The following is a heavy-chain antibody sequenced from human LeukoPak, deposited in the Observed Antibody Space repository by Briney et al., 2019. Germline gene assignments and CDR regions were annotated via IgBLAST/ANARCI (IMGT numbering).Heavy chain of an antibody. CDR3: ARVISDCAAIDCFKGYFDY. CDR1: GYSFTNYA. CDR2: INSGNGHI. V-gene: IGHV1-3*01. J-gene: IGHJ4*02. Sequence: PVASVKVSCTAVGYSFTNYAVHWVRQAPGQSLQWMGWINSGNGHIKYSRRFQGRVTLTRDTSANIVYMELGSLGSEDTAVYYCARVISDCAAIDCFKGYFDYWGQGTPVTVSS. D-gene: IGHD2-21*02.